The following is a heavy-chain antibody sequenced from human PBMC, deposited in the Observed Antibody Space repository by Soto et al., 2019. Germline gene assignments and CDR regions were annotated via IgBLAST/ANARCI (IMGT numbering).Heavy chain of an antibody. J-gene: IGHJ4*02. V-gene: IGHV3-23*01. CDR1: GFTFTSYA. Sequence: GGSLRLSCAASGFTFTSYAMTWVRQAPGKGLEWVSAIRASGSTYYADSVKGRFTISRDNSKNTLFLQMNSLRAEDTAVYYCVKDDYYDSGDYSTYFDYWGQGTLVTVSS. D-gene: IGHD3-22*01. CDR3: VKDDYYDSGDYSTYFDY. CDR2: IRASGST.